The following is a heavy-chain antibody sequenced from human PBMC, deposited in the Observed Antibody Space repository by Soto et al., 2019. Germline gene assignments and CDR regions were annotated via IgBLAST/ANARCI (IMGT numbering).Heavy chain of an antibody. J-gene: IGHJ4*02. CDR3: ARNMLRGVIRSKYYFDY. CDR2: IIPIFGTA. D-gene: IGHD3-10*01. V-gene: IGHV1-69*13. CDR1: GGTFSSYA. Sequence: ASVKVSCKASGGTFSSYAISWVRQAPGQGLEWMGGIIPIFGTANYAQKFQGRVTITADESTSTAYMELSSLRSEDTAVYYCARNMLRGVIRSKYYFDYWGPGTLVTVYS.